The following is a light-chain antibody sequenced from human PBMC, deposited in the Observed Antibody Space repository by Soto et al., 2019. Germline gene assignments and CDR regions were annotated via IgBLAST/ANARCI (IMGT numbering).Light chain of an antibody. CDR3: QQYGYSSWT. CDR1: QSVDSKY. J-gene: IGKJ1*01. V-gene: IGKV3-20*01. CDR2: AAS. Sequence: EIVSTQSPGTLSLSPGERATLSCRASQSVDSKYLAWYQQKPGQAPGILIFAASSRATGIPDRFSGSGSGTDFTLTISRLEPGDFAVYYCQQYGYSSWTFGQGTKVDIK.